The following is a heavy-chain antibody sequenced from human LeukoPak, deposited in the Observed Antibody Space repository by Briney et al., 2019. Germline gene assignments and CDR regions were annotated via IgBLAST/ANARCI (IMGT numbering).Heavy chain of an antibody. V-gene: IGHV4-61*01. D-gene: IGHD3-10*01. CDR3: ARGAMVRGVYYFDY. Sequence: SETLSLTCTVSGYSINSGYYWSWIRQPPGKGLEWIGYIYYSGSTNYNPSLKSRVTISVDTSKNQFSLKLSSVTAADTAVYYCARGAMVRGVYYFDYWGQGTLVTVSS. CDR1: GYSINSGYY. CDR2: IYYSGST. J-gene: IGHJ4*02.